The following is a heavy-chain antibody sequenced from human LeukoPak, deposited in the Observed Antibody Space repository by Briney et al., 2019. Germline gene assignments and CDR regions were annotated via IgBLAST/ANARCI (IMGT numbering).Heavy chain of an antibody. D-gene: IGHD2-15*01. V-gene: IGHV5-51*01. CDR3: ARRIEGSGSDY. CDR2: FYPYDSHT. J-gene: IGHJ4*02. CDR1: GYTFSRHW. Sequence: ESLKISCKGHGYTFSRHWIGWERQTPGKGLGWMGFFYPYDSHTIYTPSLQGQLNITADESISTAYLHGLSLQASHTAMYYCARRIEGSGSDYWGEGALVTVSS.